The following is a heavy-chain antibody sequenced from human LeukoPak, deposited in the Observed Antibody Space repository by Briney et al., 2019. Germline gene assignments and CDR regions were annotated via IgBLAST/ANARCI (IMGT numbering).Heavy chain of an antibody. Sequence: GGSLKLSCAASGFTFSNYAMHWVRQATGKGLEWVAVISYDGSNQEYADSVKGLFIISRDNSKATLYLQMNLLRTEDTALYYCARERGSGWYYLDYWGQGALVTVSS. CDR1: GFTFSNYA. D-gene: IGHD6-19*01. V-gene: IGHV3-30*04. CDR3: ARERGSGWYYLDY. CDR2: ISYDGSNQ. J-gene: IGHJ4*02.